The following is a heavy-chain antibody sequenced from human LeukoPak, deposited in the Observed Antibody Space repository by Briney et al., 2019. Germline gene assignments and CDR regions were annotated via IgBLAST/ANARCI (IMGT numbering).Heavy chain of an antibody. Sequence: GGSLRLSCAASGFTFSSYGMHWVRQAPGKGLEWVAFIRYDGSNKYYADSVKGRFTISRDNSKNTLYLQMNSLRAEDTAVYYCASQVGFAFDIWGQGTMVTVSS. CDR3: ASQVGFAFDI. J-gene: IGHJ3*02. CDR2: IRYDGSNK. D-gene: IGHD5-12*01. CDR1: GFTFSSYG. V-gene: IGHV3-30*02.